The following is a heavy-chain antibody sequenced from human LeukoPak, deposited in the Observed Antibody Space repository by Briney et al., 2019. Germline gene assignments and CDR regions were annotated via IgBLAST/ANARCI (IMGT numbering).Heavy chain of an antibody. CDR1: GGSISSSSYY. CDR2: IYYSGST. D-gene: IGHD3-22*01. V-gene: IGHV4-39*01. J-gene: IGHJ3*02. CDR3: ASPPASSGRSNDAFDI. Sequence: PSETLSLTCTVSGGSISSSSYYWGWLRQPPGKGLEWIGSIYYSGSTYYNPSLKSRVTISVDTSKNQFSLKLSSVTAADTAVYYCASPPASSGRSNDAFDIWGQGTMVTVSS.